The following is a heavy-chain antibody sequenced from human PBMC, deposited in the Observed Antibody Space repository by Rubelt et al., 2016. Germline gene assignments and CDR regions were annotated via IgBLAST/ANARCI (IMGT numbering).Heavy chain of an antibody. Sequence: QVQLVQSGAEVKKPGASVKVSCKASGYTFTSYGISWVRQAPGQGLEWMGWISAYNGNTNYAQKLQGRGTMTTDTSTSTAYMELRSLRSDDTAVYYCARVEYYYGSSGYSDYWGQGTLVTVSS. D-gene: IGHD3-22*01. V-gene: IGHV1-18*01. CDR1: GYTFTSYG. CDR2: ISAYNGNT. J-gene: IGHJ4*02. CDR3: ARVEYYYGSSGYSDY.